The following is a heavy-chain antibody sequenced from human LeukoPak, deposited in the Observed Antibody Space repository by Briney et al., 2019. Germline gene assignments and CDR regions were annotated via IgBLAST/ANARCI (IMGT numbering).Heavy chain of an antibody. J-gene: IGHJ4*02. D-gene: IGHD1-7*01. CDR1: GGSFSGYY. CDR2: INHSGST. Sequence: KPSETLSLTCAVYGGSFSGYYWSWIRQPPGKGLEWIGEINHSGSTNYNPSLKSRVTISVDTSKNQFSLKLSSVTAADTAVHYCARSRAPGTTSPFDYWGQGTLVTVSS. V-gene: IGHV4-34*01. CDR3: ARSRAPGTTSPFDY.